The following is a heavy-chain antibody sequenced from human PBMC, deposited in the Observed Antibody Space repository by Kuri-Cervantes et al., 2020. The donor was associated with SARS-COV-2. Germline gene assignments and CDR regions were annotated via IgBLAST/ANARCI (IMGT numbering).Heavy chain of an antibody. J-gene: IGHJ4*02. CDR1: GFTFSSYS. CDR3: ARARRSSGWYGAPFDY. Sequence: GESLKISCAASGFTFSSYSMNWVRQAPGKGLEWVSYISSSSSTIYYADSVKGRFTISRDNAKNSLYLQMNSLRDEDTAVYYCARARRSSGWYGAPFDYWGQGTLVPSPQ. D-gene: IGHD6-19*01. CDR2: ISSSSSTI. V-gene: IGHV3-48*02.